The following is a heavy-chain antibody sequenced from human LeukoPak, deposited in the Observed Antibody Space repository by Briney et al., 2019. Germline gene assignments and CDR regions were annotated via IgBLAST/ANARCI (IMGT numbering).Heavy chain of an antibody. D-gene: IGHD5-18*01. CDR3: ARGSTAVFDY. CDR1: GGSFSGYY. V-gene: IGHV4-34*01. Sequence: SETLSLTCAVYGGSFSGYYWSWIRQPPGKGLEWIGETNHSGSTNYNPSLKSRVTISVDTSKNQFSLKLSSVTAADTAVYYCARGSTAVFDYWGQGTLVTVSS. J-gene: IGHJ4*02. CDR2: TNHSGST.